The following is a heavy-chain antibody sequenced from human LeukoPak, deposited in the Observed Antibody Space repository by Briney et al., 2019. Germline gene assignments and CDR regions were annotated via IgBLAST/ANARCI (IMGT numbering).Heavy chain of an antibody. CDR2: IFSGGST. J-gene: IGHJ4*02. D-gene: IGHD3-9*01. Sequence: PSETLSLTCTVSGGSISSSTFYWGWIRQPPGKGLEWIGSIFSGGSTYYNPSLKSRVTISVDTSKNHFSLKLSSVTAADTAVYYCARGSRPVYNLLTGKRYFDYWGQGTLLTVSS. CDR3: ARGSRPVYNLLTGKRYFDY. CDR1: GGSISSSTFY. V-gene: IGHV4-39*02.